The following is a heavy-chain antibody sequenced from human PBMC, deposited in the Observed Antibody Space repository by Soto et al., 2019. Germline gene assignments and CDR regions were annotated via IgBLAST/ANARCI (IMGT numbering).Heavy chain of an antibody. CDR3: ASLGYCSGGSCFIDAFDI. Sequence: QVQLQQWGAGLLKPSETLSLTCAVYGGSFSGYYWSWIRQPPGKGLEWIGEINHSGSTNYNPSLKSRLTISVDTSKNQFSLKLSSVTAADTAVYYCASLGYCSGGSCFIDAFDIWGQGTMVTVSS. V-gene: IGHV4-34*01. CDR2: INHSGST. CDR1: GGSFSGYY. J-gene: IGHJ3*02. D-gene: IGHD2-15*01.